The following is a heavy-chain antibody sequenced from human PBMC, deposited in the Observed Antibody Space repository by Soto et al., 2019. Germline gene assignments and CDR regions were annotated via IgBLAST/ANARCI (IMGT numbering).Heavy chain of an antibody. CDR1: GFTFSSYG. Sequence: QVQLVESGGGVVQPGRSLRLSCAASGFTFSSYGMHWVRQAPGKGLEWVAVIWYDGSNKYYSNSVKGRFTISRDNSKNTLYLEMNSLRAEDTAVYYCASLGEYYYDSSGPLYGMDVWGQGTPVTVSS. V-gene: IGHV3-33*01. D-gene: IGHD3-22*01. J-gene: IGHJ6*02. CDR2: IWYDGSNK. CDR3: ASLGEYYYDSSGPLYGMDV.